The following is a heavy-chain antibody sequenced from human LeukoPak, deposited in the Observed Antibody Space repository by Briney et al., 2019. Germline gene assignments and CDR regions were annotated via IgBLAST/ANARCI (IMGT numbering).Heavy chain of an antibody. Sequence: SETQSLTCTVSGGSVSSYYWSWIRQPPGKGLEWIGYIYYSGSTNYNPSLKSRVTISVDTSKNQFSLKLSSVTAADTAVYYCARVFDSSGYYLDYWGQGTLVTVSS. CDR1: GGSVSSYY. D-gene: IGHD3-22*01. CDR3: ARVFDSSGYYLDY. CDR2: IYYSGST. J-gene: IGHJ4*02. V-gene: IGHV4-59*02.